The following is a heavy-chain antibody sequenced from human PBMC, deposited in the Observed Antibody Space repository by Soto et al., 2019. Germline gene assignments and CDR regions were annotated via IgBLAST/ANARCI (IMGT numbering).Heavy chain of an antibody. J-gene: IGHJ4*02. CDR3: ARDESAGSSTSN. CDR1: GFTFSGST. D-gene: IGHD2-2*01. Sequence: GGSLRLSCAASGFTFSGSTIHWVRQASGKGLEWVGRIRSRLNSYATAYPASVKGRFTISRDDSKNTAYLQMNSLKTEDTALYFCARDESAGSSTSNWGQGTLVTVSS. V-gene: IGHV3-73*01. CDR2: IRSRLNSYAT.